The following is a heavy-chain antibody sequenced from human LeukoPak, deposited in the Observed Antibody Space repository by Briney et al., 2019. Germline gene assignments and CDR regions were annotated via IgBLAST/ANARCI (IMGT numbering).Heavy chain of an antibody. D-gene: IGHD3-3*01. CDR2: TSGDNVNT. Sequence: ASVTVSCKASGYTFISYGISWVRQAPGQGLEWMGWTSGDNVNTYYAQKFLGRVTMTTDTSTTTAYMELRGLRSDDTAVYYCARDWEWRARRDLFDPWGQGTRVTVSS. CDR3: ARDWEWRARRDLFDP. CDR1: GYTFISYG. V-gene: IGHV1-18*01. J-gene: IGHJ5*02.